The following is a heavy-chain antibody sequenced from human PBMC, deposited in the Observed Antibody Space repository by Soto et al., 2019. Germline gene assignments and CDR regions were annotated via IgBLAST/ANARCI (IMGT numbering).Heavy chain of an antibody. D-gene: IGHD2-21*02. CDR3: ARPLSYCGGDCYSNPFVI. Sequence: PSETLSLTCTVSGGSISSSSYYWGWIRQPPGKGLEWIGSIYYSGSTYYNPSLKSRVTISVDTSKNQFSLKLSSVTASDTAVYYCARPLSYCGGDCYSNPFVIWGQGTMVTV. J-gene: IGHJ3*02. V-gene: IGHV4-39*01. CDR1: GGSISSSSYY. CDR2: IYYSGST.